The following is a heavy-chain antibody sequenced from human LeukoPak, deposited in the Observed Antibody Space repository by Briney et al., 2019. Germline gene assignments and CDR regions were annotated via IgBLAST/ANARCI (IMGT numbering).Heavy chain of an antibody. V-gene: IGHV3-30*18. CDR2: ISYDGSNK. D-gene: IGHD6-13*01. CDR1: GFTFSSYG. J-gene: IGHJ6*03. Sequence: PGGSLRLSCAASGFTFSSYGMHGVRQAPGKGLEWVAVISYDGSNKYYADSVKGRFTISRDNSKNTLYLQMNSLRAEDTAVYYCAKESPYSSSWYGGDYYYYSMDVWGKGTTVTVSS. CDR3: AKESPYSSSWYGGDYYYYSMDV.